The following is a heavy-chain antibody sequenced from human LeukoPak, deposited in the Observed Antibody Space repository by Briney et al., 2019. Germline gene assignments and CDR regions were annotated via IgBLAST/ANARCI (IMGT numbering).Heavy chain of an antibody. CDR3: AKDEDVSGPYNWFGP. Sequence: PGGSLRLSCAASGFTFSSYAMSWVRQAPGKGLEWVSAISSNGGSTKHADSVKGRFTISRDNSKNTLYLQMNSLRAEDTAVYYCAKDEDVSGPYNWFGPWGQGTLVTVSS. CDR1: GFTFSSYA. V-gene: IGHV3-23*01. CDR2: ISSNGGST. J-gene: IGHJ5*02. D-gene: IGHD3-10*01.